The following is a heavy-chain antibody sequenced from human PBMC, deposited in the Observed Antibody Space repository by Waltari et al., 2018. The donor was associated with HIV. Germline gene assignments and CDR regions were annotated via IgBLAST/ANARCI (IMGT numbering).Heavy chain of an antibody. Sequence: EVQLLESGGGLVQPGGSLRLSCAASGFNFRNFAMSWVRQAPGKGGTLVPALSRTGSSASYADSVKFRFTISSDFSNTPLFLQMTNLRAEDTAVYFCAKSMRDLRPSAYDVWGQGTLVAISS. D-gene: IGHD2-8*01. CDR1: GFNFRNFA. V-gene: IGHV3-23*01. J-gene: IGHJ3*01. CDR3: AKSMRDLRPSAYDV. CDR2: LSRTGSSA.